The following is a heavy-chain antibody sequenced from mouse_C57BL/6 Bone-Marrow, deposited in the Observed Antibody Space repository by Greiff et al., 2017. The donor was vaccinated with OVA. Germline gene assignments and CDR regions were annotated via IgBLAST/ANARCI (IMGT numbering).Heavy chain of an antibody. CDR3: TTHYYGSSEAMDY. D-gene: IGHD1-1*01. J-gene: IGHJ4*01. CDR2: IDPENGDT. CDR1: GFNIKDDY. V-gene: IGHV14-4*01. Sequence: VQLQQSGAELVRPGASVKLSCTASGFNIKDDYMHWVKQRPEQGLEWIGWIDPENGDTEYASKFQGKATITADTSSNTAYLQLSSLTSEDTAVYYCTTHYYGSSEAMDYWGQGTSVTVSS.